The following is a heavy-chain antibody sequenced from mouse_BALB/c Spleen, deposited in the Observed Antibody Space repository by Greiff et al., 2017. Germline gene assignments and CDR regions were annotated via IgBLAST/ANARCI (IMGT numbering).Heavy chain of an antibody. Sequence: QVQLQQSGAELMKPGASVKISCKATGYTFSSYWIEWVKQRPGHGLEWIGEILPGSGSTNYNEKFKGKATFTADTSSNTAYMQLSSLTSEDSAVYYCAPLLRLLCYFDVGGAGTTVTVSA. CDR3: APLLRLLCYFDV. V-gene: IGHV1-9*01. CDR1: GYTFSSYW. J-gene: IGHJ1*01. CDR2: ILPGSGST. D-gene: IGHD1-2*01.